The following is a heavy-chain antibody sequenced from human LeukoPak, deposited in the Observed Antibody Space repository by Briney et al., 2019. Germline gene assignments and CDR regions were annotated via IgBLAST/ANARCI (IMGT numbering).Heavy chain of an antibody. CDR1: GGTFSSYA. CDR3: ARVGVTYPGWYYYYMDV. CDR2: IIPICGTA. V-gene: IGHV1-69*13. D-gene: IGHD4-11*01. Sequence: SVKVSCKASGGTFSSYAISWVRQAPGQGLEWMGGIIPICGTANYAQKFQGRVTITADESTSTAYMELSSLRSEDTAVYYCARVGVTYPGWYYYYMDVWSKGTTVTVSS. J-gene: IGHJ6*03.